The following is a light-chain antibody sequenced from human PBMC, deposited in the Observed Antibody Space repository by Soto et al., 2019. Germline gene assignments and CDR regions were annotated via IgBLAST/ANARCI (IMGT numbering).Light chain of an antibody. CDR3: ETWDFNTRV. Sequence: QPVLTQSSSASASLGSSVKLTCTLSSGHSSYIIAWHQQQPGKAPRYLMKLEGSGNYNKGSELPDRFSGSTSGADRYLTISNLQFEDEADYYCETWDFNTRVFGGGTKLTVL. V-gene: IGLV4-60*02. CDR2: LEGSGNY. J-gene: IGLJ3*02. CDR1: SGHSSYI.